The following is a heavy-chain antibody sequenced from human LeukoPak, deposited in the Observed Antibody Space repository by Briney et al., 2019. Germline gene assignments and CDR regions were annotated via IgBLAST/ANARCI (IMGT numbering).Heavy chain of an antibody. D-gene: IGHD3-3*01. CDR2: IYYSGST. CDR1: GGSISSYY. Sequence: KPSETLSLTCTVSGGSISSYYWSWIRQPPGKGLEWIGYIYYSGSTNYNPSLKSRVTTSVDTSKNQFSLKLSSVTAADTAVYYCARRDFWSGHRKGFDYWGQGTLVTVSS. V-gene: IGHV4-59*12. CDR3: ARRDFWSGHRKGFDY. J-gene: IGHJ4*02.